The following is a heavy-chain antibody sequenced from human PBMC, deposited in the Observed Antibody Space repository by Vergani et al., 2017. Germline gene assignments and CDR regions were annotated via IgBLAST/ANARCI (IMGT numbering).Heavy chain of an antibody. CDR3: ASGYCSSTSCYAPYYYGSGSYLNYYGMDV. CDR1: GCTFSSYA. D-gene: IGHD2-2*01. Sequence: QVQLVQSGAEVKKPGSSVKVSCKASGCTFSSYAISWVRQAPGQGLEWMGGIIPIFGTANYAQKFQGRVTITADESTSTAYMELSSLRSEDTAVYYCASGYCSSTSCYAPYYYGSGSYLNYYGMDVWGQGTTVTVSS. CDR2: IIPIFGTA. V-gene: IGHV1-69*12. J-gene: IGHJ6*02.